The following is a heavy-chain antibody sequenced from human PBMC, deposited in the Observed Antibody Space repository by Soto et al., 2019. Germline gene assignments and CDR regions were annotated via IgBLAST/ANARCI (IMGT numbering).Heavy chain of an antibody. D-gene: IGHD2-2*01. CDR2: IIPMFGTV. J-gene: IGHJ6*02. CDR3: AREFFSITWCYKNEGYYDGMAV. V-gene: IGHV1-69*13. CDR1: GGTFSSYA. Sequence: ASVKVSCKASGGTFSSYAITWVRQAPGQGLEWMGGIIPMFGTVNYAQRFQGRVTITADESTSTAYMELSSLRSEDTAVYSCAREFFSITWCYKNEGYYDGMAVWAQGTTVPVSS.